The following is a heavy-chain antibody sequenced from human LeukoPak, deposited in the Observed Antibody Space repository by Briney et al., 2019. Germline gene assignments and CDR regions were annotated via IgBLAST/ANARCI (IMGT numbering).Heavy chain of an antibody. CDR2: INHSGST. D-gene: IGHD6-19*01. CDR1: GGSFSGYY. J-gene: IGHJ6*03. Sequence: SETLSLTCAVYGGSFSGYYWSWIRQPPGKGLEWIGEINHSGSTNYNPSLKSRVTISVDTSKNQFSLKLSSVTAADTAVYYCARGIPGYSSGWYRDDYYYYYMDVWGKGTTVTISS. CDR3: ARGIPGYSSGWYRDDYYYYYMDV. V-gene: IGHV4-34*01.